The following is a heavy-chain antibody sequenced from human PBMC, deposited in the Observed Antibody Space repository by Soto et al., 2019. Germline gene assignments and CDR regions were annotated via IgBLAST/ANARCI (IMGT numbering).Heavy chain of an antibody. V-gene: IGHV3-33*01. D-gene: IGHD6-19*01. J-gene: IGHJ3*02. Sequence: QVQLVESGGGVVQRGGSLRLSCAASGFTFSSYGMHWVRQAPGKGLEWVAVIWYDGSNKYYADSVQGRYTISRDDSKNPVYLQMNSLGAEDTAVYYCTRDPLIAVAAYDAFDIWGQGTSVTVSS. CDR2: IWYDGSNK. CDR1: GFTFSSYG. CDR3: TRDPLIAVAAYDAFDI.